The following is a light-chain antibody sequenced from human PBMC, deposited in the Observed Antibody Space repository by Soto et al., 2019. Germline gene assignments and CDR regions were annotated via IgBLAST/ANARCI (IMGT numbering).Light chain of an antibody. V-gene: IGKV3-15*01. CDR2: CAS. Sequence: EIVMTQSPATLSVSPGERATLSCRASQSVSSNLAWYQQKPGQAPRLLIYCASTRATGIPARFSGSGSGTEVTLTISSLQSEDFAVYYCQQYNNWPPGTFGQGTKVDI. CDR1: QSVSSN. CDR3: QQYNNWPPGT. J-gene: IGKJ1*01.